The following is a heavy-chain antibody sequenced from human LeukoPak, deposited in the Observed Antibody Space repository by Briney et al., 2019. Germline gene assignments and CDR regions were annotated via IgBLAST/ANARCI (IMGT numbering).Heavy chain of an antibody. V-gene: IGHV3-23*01. Sequence: GGSLRLSCAASGFTFSSYAMSWVRRAPGKGLEWVSAIVVSGATTYYADSVKGRFTISRNNSKNTVYLQMINLRAEDTALYFCAKPLTAATGTDFDSWGQGTLVTVSS. D-gene: IGHD6-13*01. CDR1: GFTFSSYA. CDR2: IVVSGATT. J-gene: IGHJ4*02. CDR3: AKPLTAATGTDFDS.